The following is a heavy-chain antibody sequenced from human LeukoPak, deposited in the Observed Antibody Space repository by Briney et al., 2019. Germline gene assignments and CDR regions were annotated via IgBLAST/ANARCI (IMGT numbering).Heavy chain of an antibody. CDR2: IYYSGST. CDR1: GGSISSYY. D-gene: IGHD6-19*01. Sequence: SETLFLTCTVSGGSISSYYWSWIRQPPGKGLEWIGYIYYSGSTNYDPSLKSRVTISVDTSKNQFSLKLSSVTAADTAVYYCARDRTPYSSGWYKDAFDIWGQGTMVTVSS. V-gene: IGHV4-59*01. CDR3: ARDRTPYSSGWYKDAFDI. J-gene: IGHJ3*02.